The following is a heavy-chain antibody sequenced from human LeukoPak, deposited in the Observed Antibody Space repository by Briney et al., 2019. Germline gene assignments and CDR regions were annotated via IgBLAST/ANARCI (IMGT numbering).Heavy chain of an antibody. J-gene: IGHJ6*04. D-gene: IGHD6-19*01. CDR1: GGSFSGCY. V-gene: IGHV4-34*01. CDR3: ARGLAVAGRYYYYGMDV. Sequence: SETLSLTCAVYGGSFSGCYWSWIRQPPGKGLEWIGEINHSGSTNYNPSLKSRVTISVDTSKNQFSLKLSSVTAADTAVYYCARGLAVAGRYYYYGMDVWGKGTTVTVSS. CDR2: INHSGST.